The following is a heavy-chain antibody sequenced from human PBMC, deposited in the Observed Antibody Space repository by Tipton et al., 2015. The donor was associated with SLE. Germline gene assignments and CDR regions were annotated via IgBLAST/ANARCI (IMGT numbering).Heavy chain of an antibody. Sequence: TLSLTCTVSGGSISESTYSWDWIRQAPGKGLEWIGSMYFSGNTYYNPFLRSRVTISADTSKNQFSLKLSSVTAADTAVYYCAQAHLWGSYRYASDIWGQGTMLIVSA. V-gene: IGHV4-39*07. J-gene: IGHJ3*02. CDR1: GGSISESTYS. CDR3: AQAHLWGSYRYASDI. CDR2: MYFSGNT. D-gene: IGHD3-16*02.